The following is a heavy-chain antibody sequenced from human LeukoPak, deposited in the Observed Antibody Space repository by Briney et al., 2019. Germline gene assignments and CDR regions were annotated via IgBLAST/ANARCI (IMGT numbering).Heavy chain of an antibody. J-gene: IGHJ4*02. V-gene: IGHV4-39*01. CDR1: GGSISSSSYY. D-gene: IGHD3-22*01. CDR2: IYYSGST. Sequence: SETLSPTCTVSGGSISSSSYYWGWIRQPPGKGLEWIGSIYYSGSTYYNSSLKSRITMSVDTSKNQFSLKLTSVTAADTAVYYCASDRSGLSFCFWGQGTLVTVSS. CDR3: ASDRSGLSFCF.